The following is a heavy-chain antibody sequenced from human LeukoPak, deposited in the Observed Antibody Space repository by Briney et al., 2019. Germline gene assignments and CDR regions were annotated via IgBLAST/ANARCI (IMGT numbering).Heavy chain of an antibody. CDR2: IIPMFGEP. D-gene: IGHD4-17*01. J-gene: IGHJ4*02. Sequence: SVKVSCKASGGTFSNYALSWVRQAPGQGLEWMGGIIPMFGEPDYSQKFQGRVTITADESTSTAYMELSSLGSEDTAVYYCARSAVYGDYEYYFDCWGQGTLVTVPS. CDR1: GGTFSNYA. CDR3: ARSAVYGDYEYYFDC. V-gene: IGHV1-69*13.